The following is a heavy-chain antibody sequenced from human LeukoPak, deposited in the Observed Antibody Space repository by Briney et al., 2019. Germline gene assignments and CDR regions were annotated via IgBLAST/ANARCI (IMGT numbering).Heavy chain of an antibody. CDR1: GGTFSSYA. CDR3: ARVFSSGSYYID. J-gene: IGHJ4*02. V-gene: IGHV1-69*01. CDR2: IIPIFGTA. Sequence: SVTVSCTASGGTFSSYAISWVRQAPGHGLEWMGGIIPIFGTANYAQKFQGRVTITADESTSTAYMELSSLRSEDTAVYYCARVFSSGSYYIDWGQGTLVTVSS. D-gene: IGHD3-10*01.